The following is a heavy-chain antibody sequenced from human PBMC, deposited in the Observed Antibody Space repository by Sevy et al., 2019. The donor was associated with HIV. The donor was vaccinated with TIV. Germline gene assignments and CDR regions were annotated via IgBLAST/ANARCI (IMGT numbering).Heavy chain of an antibody. V-gene: IGHV3-23*01. D-gene: IGHD3-22*01. CDR1: GFDFRNYA. CDR2: ISGRGGST. J-gene: IGHJ3*02. Sequence: GGSLRLSCVVSGFDFRNYAMSWVRQAPGKGLEWVSGISGRGGSTNYADSVKGRFTISRDNSKNTLFLQMNSLRVEDTALYYCAKRPYYYDSRGYDDPPPGAFDIWGQGTMVTVSS. CDR3: AKRPYYYDSRGYDDPPPGAFDI.